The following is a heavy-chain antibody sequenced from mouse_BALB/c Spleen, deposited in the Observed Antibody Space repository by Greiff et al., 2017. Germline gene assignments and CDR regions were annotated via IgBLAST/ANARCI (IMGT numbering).Heavy chain of an antibody. CDR2: ILPGSGST. V-gene: IGHV1-9*01. CDR1: GYTFSSYW. D-gene: IGHD1-1*01. J-gene: IGHJ4*01. CDR3: ARWDTTVSYAMDY. Sequence: QVQLKESGAELMKPGASVKISCKATGYTFSSYWIEWVKQRPGHGLEWIGEILPGSGSTNYNEKFKGKATFTADTSSNTAYMQLSSLTSEDSAVYYCARWDTTVSYAMDYWGQGTSVTVSS.